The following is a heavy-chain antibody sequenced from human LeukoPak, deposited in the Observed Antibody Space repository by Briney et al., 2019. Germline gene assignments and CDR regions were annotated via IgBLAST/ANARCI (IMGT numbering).Heavy chain of an antibody. CDR1: GDSVSSNSAA. V-gene: IGHV6-1*01. J-gene: IGHJ5*02. CDR3: ARIYYDSSGYSFDWFDP. CDR2: TYYRSKWYN. Sequence: SQTLSLTCAISGDSVSSNSAAWNWIRQSPSRGLEWLGRTYYRSKWYNDYAISVKSRITINVDTSKNQFSLKLSSVTAADTAVYYCARIYYDSSGYSFDWFDPWGQGTLVTVSS. D-gene: IGHD3-22*01.